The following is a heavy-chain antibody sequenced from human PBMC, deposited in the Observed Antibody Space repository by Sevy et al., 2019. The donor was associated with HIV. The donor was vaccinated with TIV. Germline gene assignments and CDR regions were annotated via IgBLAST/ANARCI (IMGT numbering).Heavy chain of an antibody. J-gene: IGHJ4*02. Sequence: ASVKVSYKVSGYSLTDLSMHWVRQAPGIGLEWMGRLDPEHGETIYAQKFQGRVTMTEDTSRDTAYMELSSLRSEDTAMYYCATTREYYSDNSGYIDYWDQGTLVTVSS. V-gene: IGHV1-24*01. CDR2: LDPEHGET. CDR3: ATTREYYSDNSGYIDY. D-gene: IGHD3-22*01. CDR1: GYSLTDLS.